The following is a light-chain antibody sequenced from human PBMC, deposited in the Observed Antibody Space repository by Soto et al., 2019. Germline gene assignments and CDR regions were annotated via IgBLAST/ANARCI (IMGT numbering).Light chain of an antibody. CDR1: QSVSSNY. V-gene: IGKV3-20*01. Sequence: IVLTQSPGTLSLSPGERATLSCRASQSVSSNYLAWYQQKSGQAPRLPIYGVSSRATGIPDRFSGSGSGTDFTLTISRLEPEDFAVFYCLHYGTSSWTFGQGTKVEIK. J-gene: IGKJ1*01. CDR2: GVS. CDR3: LHYGTSSWT.